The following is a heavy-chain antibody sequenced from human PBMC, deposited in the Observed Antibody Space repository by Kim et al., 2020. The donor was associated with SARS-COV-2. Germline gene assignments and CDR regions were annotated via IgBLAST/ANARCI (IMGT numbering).Heavy chain of an antibody. J-gene: IGHJ4*02. V-gene: IGHV3-48*03. Sequence: GGSLRLSCAASGFTFSSYEMNWVRQAPGKGLEWVSYISPSGSTIKYADSVKGRFTLSRDNAKTSLYLQMNSLRAEDTAVYYCARESDVAGNDYWGQGTLV. CDR1: GFTFSSYE. CDR2: ISPSGSTI. CDR3: ARESDVAGNDY. D-gene: IGHD6-19*01.